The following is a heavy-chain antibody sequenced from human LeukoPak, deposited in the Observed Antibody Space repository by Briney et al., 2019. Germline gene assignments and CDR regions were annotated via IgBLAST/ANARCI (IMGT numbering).Heavy chain of an antibody. CDR1: GGSISSYY. Sequence: SETLSLTCTVSGGSISSYYWSWIRQPPGKGLEWIGYIYYSGSTNYNPSLKSRDTMSVDTSKNQFSLKLSSVTAADTAVYYCARVPLSAGSAFDIWGQGTMVTVSS. J-gene: IGHJ3*02. CDR3: ARVPLSAGSAFDI. V-gene: IGHV4-59*12. CDR2: IYYSGST. D-gene: IGHD6-13*01.